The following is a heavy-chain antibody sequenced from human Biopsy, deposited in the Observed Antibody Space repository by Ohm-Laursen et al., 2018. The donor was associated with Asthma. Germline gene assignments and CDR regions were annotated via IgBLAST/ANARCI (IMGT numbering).Heavy chain of an antibody. CDR3: ARAQDYYDSRGYYRSFDY. CDR1: YGSINCGGYY. J-gene: IGHJ4*02. D-gene: IGHD3-22*01. V-gene: IGHV4-31*03. CDR2: VYSSGST. Sequence: TLSLTSSVFYGSINCGGYYWSWIRQHPGKGLEWIGYVYSSGSTYYNPALKSRVSITIDTSKNQLSLKLSSVTAADTSVYYCARAQDYYDSRGYYRSFDYWGQGTLVTVSS.